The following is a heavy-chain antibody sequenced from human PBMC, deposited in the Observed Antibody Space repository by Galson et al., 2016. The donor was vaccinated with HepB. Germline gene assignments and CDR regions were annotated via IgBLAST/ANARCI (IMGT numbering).Heavy chain of an antibody. J-gene: IGHJ6*04. V-gene: IGHV3-11*01. CDR1: GFTFSDNY. Sequence: SLRLSCAASGFTFSDNYMPWIRQAPGKGLEWTSSISTNGETIYYADSVKGRFTISRDNDKNSLYLQMNDLRVEDTAVYFCARRGRWHYGMDVWGKGTAVTVSS. CDR2: ISTNGETI. D-gene: IGHD5-24*01. CDR3: ARRGRWHYGMDV.